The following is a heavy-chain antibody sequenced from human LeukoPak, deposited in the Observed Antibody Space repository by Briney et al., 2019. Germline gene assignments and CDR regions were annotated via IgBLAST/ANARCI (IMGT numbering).Heavy chain of an antibody. V-gene: IGHV4-31*03. D-gene: IGHD3-10*01. CDR1: GGSISSGGYY. J-gene: IGHJ4*02. Sequence: SQTLSLICTVSGGSISSGGYYWSWLRQHPGKGLEWIGYIYYSGSTYYNPSLKSRVTIPVDTSKDQFSLKLSSVTAADTAVYYCARETGASGYFDYWGQGTLVTVSS. CDR3: ARETGASGYFDY. CDR2: IYYSGST.